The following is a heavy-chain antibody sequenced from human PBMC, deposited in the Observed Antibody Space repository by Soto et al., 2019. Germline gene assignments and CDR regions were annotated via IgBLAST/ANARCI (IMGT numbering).Heavy chain of an antibody. D-gene: IGHD5-12*01. CDR2: IYYSGST. CDR3: ARDGRDGYNRIFDY. J-gene: IGHJ4*02. Sequence: LSLTCTVSGGSISNYYWSWIRQPPGKGLEWIGYIYYSGSTNYNPSLKSRVTISVDTSKNQFSLKLSSVTAADTAVYYCARDGRDGYNRIFDYWGQGTLVTVSS. V-gene: IGHV4-59*01. CDR1: GGSISNYY.